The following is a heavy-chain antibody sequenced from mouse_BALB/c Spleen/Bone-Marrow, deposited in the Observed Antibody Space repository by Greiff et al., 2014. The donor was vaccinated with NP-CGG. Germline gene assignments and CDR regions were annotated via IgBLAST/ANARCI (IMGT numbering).Heavy chain of an antibody. CDR2: IYPGDGDT. J-gene: IGHJ2*01. CDR1: GYAFSSYW. Sequence: VQLQQSVAELVRPGSAGKISCKASGYAFSSYWMNWVKQRPGQGLEWIGQIYPGDGDTNYNGNFKDKATLTTDKSSTTAYMQLSSLTSEDSAVYFCARGGRLTVYYFAHRGPGPTHTVSS. V-gene: IGHV1-80*01. D-gene: IGHD4-1*01. CDR3: ARGGRLTVYYFAH.